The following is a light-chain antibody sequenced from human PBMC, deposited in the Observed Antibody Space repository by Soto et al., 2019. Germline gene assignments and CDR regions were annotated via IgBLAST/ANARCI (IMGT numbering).Light chain of an antibody. CDR3: QQYDGN. Sequence: DIQMTQSPSTLAASVGDRVTITCRASQNINRWLAWYQQKPGKAPKVLIYDASTLQSGVPSRFSGSGSGTEFTLTITCLQPDDFATYYCQQYDGNFGPGTKVDFK. CDR1: QNINRW. V-gene: IGKV1-5*01. J-gene: IGKJ3*01. CDR2: DAS.